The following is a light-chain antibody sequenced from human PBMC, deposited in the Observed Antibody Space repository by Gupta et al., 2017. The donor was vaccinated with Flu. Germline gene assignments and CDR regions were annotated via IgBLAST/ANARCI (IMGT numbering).Light chain of an antibody. J-gene: IGLJ2*01. Sequence: SITSTRSGCSSSDVSDSHESYYRQHPRYPTKLVIDDTDKNASGGPDRFSASCSGAAAPPPTSALQSEDEADYYCCSYAGSYTLVFGGGTKLTVL. CDR2: DTD. CDR1: SSSDVSDSH. CDR3: CSYAGSYTLV. V-gene: IGLV2-11*01.